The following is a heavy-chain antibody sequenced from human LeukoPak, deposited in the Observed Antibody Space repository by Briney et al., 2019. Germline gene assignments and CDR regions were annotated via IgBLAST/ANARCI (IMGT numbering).Heavy chain of an antibody. CDR3: ARDLEMWSGYDLLAPNWFDP. J-gene: IGHJ5*02. D-gene: IGHD5-12*01. CDR2: INPSGGST. CDR1: GYTFTSYY. V-gene: IGHV1-46*01. Sequence: ASVKVSCKASGYTFTSYYMHWVRQAPGQGLEWMGIINPSGGSTSYAQKFQGRVTMTRDTSTSTVYMELSSLRSEDTAVYYCARDLEMWSGYDLLAPNWFDPWGQGTLVTVSS.